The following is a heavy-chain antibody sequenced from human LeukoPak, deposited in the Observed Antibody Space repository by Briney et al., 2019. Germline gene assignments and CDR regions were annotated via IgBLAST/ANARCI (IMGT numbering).Heavy chain of an antibody. Sequence: LPGGSLRPSCAASEFTFSSYETNWGRKAPGKGLEWISYIISNGITIYYAHSVKGRFTISRDNAKNSLYVQMKRLRAEDTAVYYCARGGYSGYNYDCWGQGKLVFVS. CDR3: ARGGYSGYNYDC. CDR1: EFTFSSYE. D-gene: IGHD5-12*01. V-gene: IGHV3-48*03. CDR2: IISNGITI. J-gene: IGHJ4*02.